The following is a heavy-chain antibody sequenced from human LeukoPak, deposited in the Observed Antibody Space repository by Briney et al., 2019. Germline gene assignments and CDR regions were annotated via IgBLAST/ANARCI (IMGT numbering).Heavy chain of an antibody. CDR1: GFTFSSSA. D-gene: IGHD5-24*01. CDR2: ISNNGGYT. V-gene: IGHV3-23*01. Sequence: PGGSLRLPCAASGFTFSSSAMSWVRQAPGKGLEWVSAISNNGGYTYCADSVQGRFTISRDNSKSTLCLQMNSLRAEDTAVYYCAKGGDGYNYYFDYWGQETLVTVSS. CDR3: AKGGDGYNYYFDY. J-gene: IGHJ4*02.